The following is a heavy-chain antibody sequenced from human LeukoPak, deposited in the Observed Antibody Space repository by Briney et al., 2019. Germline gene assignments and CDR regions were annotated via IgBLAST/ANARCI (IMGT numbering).Heavy chain of an antibody. J-gene: IGHJ4*02. CDR2: IYYSGST. CDR3: ARGRVSSGGSCYYFDY. D-gene: IGHD2-15*01. CDR1: GGSISSYY. V-gene: IGHV4-59*12. Sequence: SETLSLTCTVSGGSISSYYWSWIRQPPGKGLEWIGYIYYSGSTYYNPSLKSRVTISVDTSKNQFSLKLSSVTAADTAVYYCARGRVSSGGSCYYFDYWGQGTLVTVSS.